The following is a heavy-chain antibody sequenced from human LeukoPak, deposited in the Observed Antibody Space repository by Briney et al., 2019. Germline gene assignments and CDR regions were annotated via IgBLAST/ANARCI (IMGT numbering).Heavy chain of an antibody. CDR1: GFTFNTYS. CDR3: ARGGVSVGGNFDY. Sequence: GGSLRLSCEASGFTFNTYSMNWARQAPGKGLEWVSSISRSSSYIYYADSMKGRFTISRDNANNSLFLQMSSLRAEDTAVYYCARGGVSVGGNFDYWGQGTLVTVSS. V-gene: IGHV3-21*01. J-gene: IGHJ4*02. D-gene: IGHD4-23*01. CDR2: ISRSSSYI.